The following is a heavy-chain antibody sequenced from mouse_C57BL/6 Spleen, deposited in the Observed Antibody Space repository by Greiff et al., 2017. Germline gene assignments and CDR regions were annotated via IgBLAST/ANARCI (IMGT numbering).Heavy chain of an antibody. D-gene: IGHD3-2*02. CDR3: AIGSSGFAY. J-gene: IGHJ3*01. V-gene: IGHV1-74*01. CDR1: GYTFTSYW. Sequence: QVQLQQPGAELVKPGASVKVSCKASGYTFTSYWMSWVKQRPGQGLEWIGRIHPSDSDTNYNQKFKGKATFTVDKASSTAYMQLRSLTSEDSAVYYYAIGSSGFAYWGQGTLVTVSA. CDR2: IHPSDSDT.